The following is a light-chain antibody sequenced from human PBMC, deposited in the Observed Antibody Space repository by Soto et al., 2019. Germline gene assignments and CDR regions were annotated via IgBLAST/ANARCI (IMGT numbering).Light chain of an antibody. CDR1: QGISSY. CDR3: QEYNTNSRT. CDR2: AAS. J-gene: IGKJ1*01. V-gene: IGKV1-9*01. Sequence: DIQLTQSPSFLSASVGDRVTITCRASQGISSYLAWYQQKPGKAPKLLIYAASTLQSGVPSRFSGSGSGTEFTLTISSLQPEDFATYYCQEYNTNSRTFGQGTRV.